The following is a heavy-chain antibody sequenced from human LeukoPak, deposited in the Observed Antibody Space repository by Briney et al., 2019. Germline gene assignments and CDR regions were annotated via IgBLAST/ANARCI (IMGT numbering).Heavy chain of an antibody. Sequence: SETLSLTCTVSGGSISSSSYYWGWIRQPPGKGLESIGTIYYSGITYYNTSLRSRVTISVATSKNQFSLKLRSVTAADTAVYYCASAYCDTGICYTGSFDPWGQGTLVTVSS. J-gene: IGHJ5*02. V-gene: IGHV4-39*01. CDR2: IYYSGIT. CDR1: GGSISSSSYY. D-gene: IGHD2-21*01. CDR3: ASAYCDTGICYTGSFDP.